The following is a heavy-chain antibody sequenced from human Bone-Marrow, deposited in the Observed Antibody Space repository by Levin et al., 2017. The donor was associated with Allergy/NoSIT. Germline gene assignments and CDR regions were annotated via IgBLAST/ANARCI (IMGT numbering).Heavy chain of an antibody. CDR2: ISSTSSHI. CDR3: AGPGGGNSKYYYYGMDV. CDR1: GFTFANYS. J-gene: IGHJ6*02. D-gene: IGHD4-23*01. Sequence: PGGSLRLSCVGSGFTFANYSMNWVRQAPGKGLEWVSSISSTSSHIYYADSAKGRFTVSRDNAKNSLYLHMNSLRAEDTAVYYCAGPGGGNSKYYYYGMDVWGQGTTVIVSS. V-gene: IGHV3-21*01.